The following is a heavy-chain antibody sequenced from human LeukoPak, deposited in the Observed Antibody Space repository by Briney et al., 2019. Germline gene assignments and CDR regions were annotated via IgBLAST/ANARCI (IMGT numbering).Heavy chain of an antibody. CDR2: IWYDGSNE. CDR1: GFSFSNYD. Sequence: GGSLSLSCPASGFSFSNYDMHWDRQAPGKGLEWVAVIWYDGSNEYYVDSVKGRFTISRDNSKNTLYLQMNSLRVEDTAVYYCAKDLFSNWSPNVSGPWGQGTLVTVSS. J-gene: IGHJ5*02. CDR3: AKDLFSNWSPNVSGP. D-gene: IGHD6-6*01. V-gene: IGHV3-33*06.